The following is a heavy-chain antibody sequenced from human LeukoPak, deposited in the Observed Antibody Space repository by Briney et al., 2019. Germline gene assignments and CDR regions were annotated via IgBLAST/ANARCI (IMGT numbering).Heavy chain of an antibody. CDR1: GFTFSNAW. J-gene: IGHJ4*02. Sequence: GGSLRLSCAASGFTFSNAWMSWVCQAPGKGLEWVGRIKSKTDGGTTDYAAPVKGRFTISRDDSKNTLYLQMNSLKTEDTAVYYCTTVRQQLVQGNDYWGQGTLVTVSS. D-gene: IGHD6-13*01. CDR3: TTVRQQLVQGNDY. CDR2: IKSKTDGGTT. V-gene: IGHV3-15*01.